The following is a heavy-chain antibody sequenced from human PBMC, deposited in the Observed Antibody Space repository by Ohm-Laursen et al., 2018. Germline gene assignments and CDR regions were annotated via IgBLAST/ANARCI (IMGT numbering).Heavy chain of an antibody. CDR2: ISGSGGST. V-gene: IGHV3-23*01. J-gene: IGHJ6*02. D-gene: IGHD2-15*01. Sequence: SLRLSCSASGFTFSSYAMSWVRQAPGKGLEWVSAISGSGGSTYYADSVKGRFTISRDNSKNTLYPQMNSLRAEDTAVYYCAKDGCSGGSCYSYYYYGMDVWGQGTTVTVSS. CDR3: AKDGCSGGSCYSYYYYGMDV. CDR1: GFTFSSYA.